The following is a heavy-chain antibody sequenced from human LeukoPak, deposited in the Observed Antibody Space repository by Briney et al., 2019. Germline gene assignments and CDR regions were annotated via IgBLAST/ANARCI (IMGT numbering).Heavy chain of an antibody. CDR1: GGSLSDYY. J-gene: IGHJ5*02. CDR2: IYTSGST. Sequence: KPSETLSLTCTVSGGSLSDYYWSWIRQPAGKGLQWIGRIYTSGSTNYNPSLKSRVTMSVDTSKNQFSLKLSSVTAADTAVYYCAKGDPFRAGWFDPWGQGILVTVSS. CDR3: AKGDPFRAGWFDP. D-gene: IGHD6-13*01. V-gene: IGHV4-4*07.